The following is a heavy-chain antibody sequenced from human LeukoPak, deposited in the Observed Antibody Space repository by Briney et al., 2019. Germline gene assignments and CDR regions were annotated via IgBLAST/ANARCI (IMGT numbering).Heavy chain of an antibody. V-gene: IGHV4-59*12. D-gene: IGHD3-22*01. CDR2: IYYSGST. CDR3: AREVSGYYDSSGYCFFDY. Sequence: SETLSLTCTVSGGSISSYYWSWIRQPPGKGLECIGYIYYSGSTQYNPSLKSRVTISVDTSKNQFSLKLSSVTAADTAVYYCAREVSGYYDSSGYCFFDYWGQGTLVTVSS. J-gene: IGHJ4*02. CDR1: GGSISSYY.